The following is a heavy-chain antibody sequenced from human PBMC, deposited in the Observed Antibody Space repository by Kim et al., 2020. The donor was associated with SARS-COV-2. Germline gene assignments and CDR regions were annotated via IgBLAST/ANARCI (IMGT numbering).Heavy chain of an antibody. CDR2: IYYSGST. CDR3: ARHRLVSSLYLVGYYFDY. J-gene: IGHJ4*02. D-gene: IGHD6-13*01. CDR1: GGSISSSSYY. V-gene: IGHV4-39*01. Sequence: SETLSLTCTVSGGSISSSSYYWGWIRQPPGKGLEWIGSIYYSGSTYYNPSLKSRVTISVDTSKNQFSLKLSSVTAADTAVYYCARHRLVSSLYLVGYYFDYWGQGTLVTVSS.